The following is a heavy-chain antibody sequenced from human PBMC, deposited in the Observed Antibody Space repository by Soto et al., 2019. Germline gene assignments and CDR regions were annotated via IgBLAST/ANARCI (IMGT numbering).Heavy chain of an antibody. CDR3: TRSGRYCGSGSFYAGIES. Sequence: EVPLVESGGSLVQPGGSLRLSCAASGFIVSDHYMDWVRQAPGKGLEWVGRTRNTADRYTTEYAASVKGRFTISRDDSKTSLYLQMNSRKTADSDVYYCTRSGRYCGSGSFYAGIESWGQGALVTVPS. CDR1: GFIVSDHY. J-gene: IGHJ4*02. V-gene: IGHV3-72*01. D-gene: IGHD2-15*01. CDR2: TRNTADRYTT.